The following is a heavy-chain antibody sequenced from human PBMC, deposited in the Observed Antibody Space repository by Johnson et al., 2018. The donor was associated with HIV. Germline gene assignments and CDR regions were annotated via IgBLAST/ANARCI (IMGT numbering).Heavy chain of an antibody. V-gene: IGHV3-7*01. J-gene: IGHJ3*02. CDR2: IKQDGSEK. Sequence: MLLVESGGGLVQPGGSLRLSCAASGFTVSSNYMSWVRQAPGKGLEWVANIKQDGSEKYYVDSVKGRFTISRDNSKNTLYLQMNSLRAEDTAVYYCAKGENDYGDYGLDAFDIWGQGTMVTVSS. D-gene: IGHD4-17*01. CDR1: GFTVSSNY. CDR3: AKGENDYGDYGLDAFDI.